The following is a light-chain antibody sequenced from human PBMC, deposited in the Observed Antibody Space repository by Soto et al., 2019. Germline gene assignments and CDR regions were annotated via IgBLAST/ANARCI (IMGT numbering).Light chain of an antibody. Sequence: DIQMTQSPSCLYASVGDRVTITCRASQNIGRWLAWYQQKPGKAPKLVIYDVSTLISGVPSRFSGSGSGTEFALTISSLQPDDFTTYYCEQYNLQSPATFGPGTLVEIK. CDR1: QNIGRW. J-gene: IGKJ1*01. CDR3: EQYNLQSPAT. V-gene: IGKV1-5*01. CDR2: DVS.